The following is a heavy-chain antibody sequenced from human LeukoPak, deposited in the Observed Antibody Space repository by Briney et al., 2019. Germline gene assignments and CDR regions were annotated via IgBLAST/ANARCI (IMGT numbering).Heavy chain of an antibody. Sequence: GGSLRLSCAASGFTFCSYSMYWVCEALGEGVEWVSYIFSISSIIYYADSVKGRFTISRDNAKNSLYLQMNSLRAEDTAVYYCARDGEFYYDSSSYWGQGSLVTVSS. V-gene: IGHV3-48*04. CDR3: ARDGEFYYDSSSY. J-gene: IGHJ4*02. CDR2: IFSISSII. D-gene: IGHD3-22*01. CDR1: GFTFCSYS.